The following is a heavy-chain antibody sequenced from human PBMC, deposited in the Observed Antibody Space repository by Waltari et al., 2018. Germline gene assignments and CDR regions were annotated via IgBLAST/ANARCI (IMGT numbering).Heavy chain of an antibody. V-gene: IGHV3-7*01. CDR3: ARIHSGRDYGDALDI. CDR2: RKEDGSEK. J-gene: IGHJ3*02. D-gene: IGHD1-26*01. CDR1: GGSISSSSYY. Sequence: LQLQESGPGLVKPSETLSLTCTVSGGSISSSSYYWGWIRQPPGKGLEWVANRKEDGSEKYYADSVKGRFTISRDNAKNSLYVQMNSLRAEDTGLYYWARIHSGRDYGDALDIWGQGTMVTVSS.